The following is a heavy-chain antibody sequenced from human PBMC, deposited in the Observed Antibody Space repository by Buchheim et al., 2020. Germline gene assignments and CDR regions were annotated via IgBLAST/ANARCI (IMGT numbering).Heavy chain of an antibody. J-gene: IGHJ4*02. CDR2: ISSAGNK. Sequence: QVQLVESGGGVVQPGRSLRLSCGASGFTFSNSGTHWVRQAPGKGLEWVAVISSAGNKIYADSVKGRFTISRDNSKNTVYLQMNSLRPEDTAVYYCAKEQEGYWGQGTL. CDR3: AKEQEGY. CDR1: GFTFSNSG. V-gene: IGHV3-30*18.